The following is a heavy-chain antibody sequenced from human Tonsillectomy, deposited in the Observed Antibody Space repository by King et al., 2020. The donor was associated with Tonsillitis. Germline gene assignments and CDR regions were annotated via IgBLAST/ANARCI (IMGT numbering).Heavy chain of an antibody. CDR3: ARAYRSTSVFYYYMDG. Sequence: EVQLVESGGGLVQPGGSLTLSCAASGFTFSDYWMTWVRQTPGKGLEWVVNIEQDGTEKNYVDSVKGRFTISRDNAKNSLYLQMNNLRAEDTAVYYCARAYRSTSVFYYYMDGWGRGTTVTVSS. CDR1: GFTFSDYW. J-gene: IGHJ6*03. D-gene: IGHD1-1*01. CDR2: IEQDGTEK. V-gene: IGHV3-7*01.